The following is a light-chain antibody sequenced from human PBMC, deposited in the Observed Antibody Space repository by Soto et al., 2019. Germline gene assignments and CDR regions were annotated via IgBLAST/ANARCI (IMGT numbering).Light chain of an antibody. J-gene: IGKJ1*01. CDR2: DTS. Sequence: EVVMSKSPATLSVSPSEGATLSCRASQGIGDTLAWYQHKPGQTPRLLIYDTSTRATGVPTRFSGSRSGAEFTLTITSLQSEDSAVYYCQEYNTWPWTVGQGTKVDIK. CDR1: QGIGDT. CDR3: QEYNTWPWT. V-gene: IGKV3-15*01.